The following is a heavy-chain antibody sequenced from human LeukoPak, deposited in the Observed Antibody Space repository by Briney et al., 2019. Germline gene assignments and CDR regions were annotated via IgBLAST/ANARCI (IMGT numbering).Heavy chain of an antibody. V-gene: IGHV3-48*01. CDR2: ISSSSSTI. CDR3: ARGVEMVTINYFDY. J-gene: IGHJ4*02. CDR1: GFTFSSYS. Sequence: GGSLRLSCAASGFTFSSYSMDWVRQAPGKGLEWVSYISSSSSTIYYADSVKGRFTISRGNAKNSLYLQMNSLRVEDTAVYYCARGVEMVTINYFDYWGQGTLVTVSS. D-gene: IGHD5-24*01.